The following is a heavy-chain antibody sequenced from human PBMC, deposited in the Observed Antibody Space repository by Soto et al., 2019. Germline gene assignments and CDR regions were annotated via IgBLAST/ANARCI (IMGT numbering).Heavy chain of an antibody. CDR1: GGTFSSYA. V-gene: IGHV1-69*13. CDR2: IIPIFGTA. Sequence: SVKVSCKASGGTFSSYAISWVRQAPGQGLEWMGGIIPIFGTANYAQKFQGRVTITADESTSTAYMELSSLRSEDTAVYYCARRPVRGYNPFDYWGQGTLVTVSS. J-gene: IGHJ4*02. D-gene: IGHD5-12*01. CDR3: ARRPVRGYNPFDY.